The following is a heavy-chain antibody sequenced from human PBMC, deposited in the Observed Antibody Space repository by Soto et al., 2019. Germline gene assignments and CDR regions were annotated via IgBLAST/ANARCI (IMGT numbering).Heavy chain of an antibody. CDR2: ISSSGSTI. D-gene: IGHD5-18*01. J-gene: IGHJ4*02. CDR3: ARDPAGHTAIVDY. V-gene: IGHV3-11*01. CDR1: GFTISDYY. Sequence: PGGSLRLSCAASGFTISDYYMSWIRQAPGKGLEWVSYISSSGSTIYYADSVKGRFTISRDNAKNSLYLQMNSLRAEDTAVYYCARDPAGHTAIVDYWGQGTLVTVSS.